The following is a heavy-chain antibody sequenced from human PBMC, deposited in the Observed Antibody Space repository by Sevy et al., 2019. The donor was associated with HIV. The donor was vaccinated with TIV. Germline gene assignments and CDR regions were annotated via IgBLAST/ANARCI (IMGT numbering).Heavy chain of an antibody. CDR1: GGSISDSLYF. CDR2: MYDSGAI. D-gene: IGHD2-2*02. CDR3: ARRERYTSPLFDY. Sequence: SETLSLTCSVSGGSISDSLYFWAWFRQPPGQGLEWIVSMYDSGAIYYNPSLKSRVTMSVDTSNNQLSLRLNSVTAADSAFYYCARRERYTSPLFDYWGQGALVTVSS. J-gene: IGHJ4*02. V-gene: IGHV4-39*01.